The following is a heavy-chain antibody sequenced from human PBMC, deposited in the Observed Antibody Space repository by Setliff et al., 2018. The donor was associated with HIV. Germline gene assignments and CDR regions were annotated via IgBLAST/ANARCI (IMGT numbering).Heavy chain of an antibody. J-gene: IGHJ4*02. Sequence: SETLSLTCAVSGYSISSGYYWGWIRQPPGKGLEWIGSIYYSGSTYYNPSLKSRVTISVDTSKNQFSLKLSSVTAADTAVYYCASTGYSSGWSFDYWGQGTLVTVSS. D-gene: IGHD6-19*01. V-gene: IGHV4-38-2*01. CDR1: GYSISSGYY. CDR2: IYYSGST. CDR3: ASTGYSSGWSFDY.